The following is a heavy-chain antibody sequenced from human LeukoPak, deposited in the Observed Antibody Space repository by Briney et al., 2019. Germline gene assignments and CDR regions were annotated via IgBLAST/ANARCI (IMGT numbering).Heavy chain of an antibody. Sequence: GGPLRLSCAASGFTFSSYWMSWVRQAPGKGLEWVANIKQDGSEKYYVDSVKGRFTISRDNAKNSLYLQMNSLRAEDTAVYYCARAYSPDAFDIWGQGTMVTVSS. CDR1: GFTFSSYW. CDR3: ARAYSPDAFDI. CDR2: IKQDGSEK. J-gene: IGHJ3*02. D-gene: IGHD2-15*01. V-gene: IGHV3-7*01.